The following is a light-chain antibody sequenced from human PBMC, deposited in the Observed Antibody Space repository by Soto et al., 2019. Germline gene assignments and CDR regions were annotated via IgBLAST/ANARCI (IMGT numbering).Light chain of an antibody. CDR2: DTS. Sequence: EIVLTQTPGSLSLSPGERATLYCGASQRVSGGFLAWYQQKPGLAPRLILYDTSFRATGIPDRFSGSGSGTDSTLTISRLDPEDFAVYYCQQYGSSPSFGQGTKVDIK. CDR3: QQYGSSPS. V-gene: IGKV3D-20*01. CDR1: QRVSGGF. J-gene: IGKJ1*01.